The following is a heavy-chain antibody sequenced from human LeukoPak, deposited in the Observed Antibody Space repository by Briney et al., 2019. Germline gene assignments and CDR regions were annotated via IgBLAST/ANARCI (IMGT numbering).Heavy chain of an antibody. V-gene: IGHV4-4*02. CDR1: GGSISSSNW. Sequence: SETLSLTCAVSGGSISSSNWWSWVRQPPGKGLEWIGEIYHSGSTNYNPSLKSRVTISVDTSKNQFSLKLSSVTAADTAVYYCARGPAMGGPYYFDYWGQGTLVTVSS. D-gene: IGHD3-16*01. CDR2: IYHSGST. J-gene: IGHJ4*02. CDR3: ARGPAMGGPYYFDY.